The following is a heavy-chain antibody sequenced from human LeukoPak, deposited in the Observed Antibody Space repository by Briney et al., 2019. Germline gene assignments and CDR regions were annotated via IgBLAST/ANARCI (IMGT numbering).Heavy chain of an antibody. J-gene: IGHJ6*03. V-gene: IGHV1-18*01. CDR1: GYTLTSYG. CDR3: ARHSGYDHYYYYYMDV. D-gene: IGHD5-12*01. CDR2: ISAYNGNT. Sequence: ASVKVSCKASGYTLTSYGISWVRQAPGQGLEWMEWISAYNGNTNYAQKLQGRVTMTTDTSTSTAYMELRSLRSDDTAVYYCARHSGYDHYYYYYMDVWGKGTTVTVSS.